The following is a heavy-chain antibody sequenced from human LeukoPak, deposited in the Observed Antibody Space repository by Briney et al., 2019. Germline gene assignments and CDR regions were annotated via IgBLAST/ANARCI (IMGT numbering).Heavy chain of an antibody. CDR2: IYTSGST. CDR3: ARSVVVITTNWFDP. Sequence: SETLSLTCTVSGGSISSYYWSWIRQPAGKGLEWIGRIYTSGSTNYNPSLKSRVTMSVDTSKNQSSLKLSSVTAADTAVYYCARSVVVITTNWFDPWGQGTLVTVSS. D-gene: IGHD3-22*01. V-gene: IGHV4-4*07. J-gene: IGHJ5*02. CDR1: GGSISSYY.